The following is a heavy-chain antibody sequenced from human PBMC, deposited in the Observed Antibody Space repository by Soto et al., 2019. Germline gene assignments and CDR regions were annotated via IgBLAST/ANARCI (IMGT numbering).Heavy chain of an antibody. CDR3: VKGADYYDSSGSYYVVYFDY. Sequence: EVQLVESGGGLVQPGGSLRLSCSASGFTFSSYAMHWVRQAPGKGLEYVSAISSNGGSTYYADSVKGRFTISRDNSKNTLYLQMSSMLAEDTAVYYCVKGADYYDSSGSYYVVYFDYWGQGTLVNVS. V-gene: IGHV3-64D*06. CDR1: GFTFSSYA. D-gene: IGHD3-22*01. CDR2: ISSNGGST. J-gene: IGHJ4*02.